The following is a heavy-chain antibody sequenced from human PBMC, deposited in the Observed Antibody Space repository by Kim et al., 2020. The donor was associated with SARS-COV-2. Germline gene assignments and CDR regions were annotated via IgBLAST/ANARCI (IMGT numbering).Heavy chain of an antibody. CDR1: GGSISSSCYY. Sequence: SETLSLTCTVSGGSISSSCYYWGRNRQPQGQGREWIGSIYYSGSTYYNPSRQSPVTVSADTSKYPLSLKLSSVTAADTAVYYCASLPFGELLAGYDHWGQGTLVTVSS. CDR3: ASLPFGELLAGYDH. D-gene: IGHD3-10*01. CDR2: IYYSGST. J-gene: IGHJ4*02. V-gene: IGHV4-39*01.